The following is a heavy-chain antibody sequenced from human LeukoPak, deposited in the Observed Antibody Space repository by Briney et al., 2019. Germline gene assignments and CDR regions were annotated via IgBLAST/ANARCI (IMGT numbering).Heavy chain of an antibody. CDR3: ARVRYVDTAMVPFDY. V-gene: IGHV3-30*04. D-gene: IGHD5-18*01. CDR1: GFTFSSYA. J-gene: IGHJ4*02. CDR2: ISYDGSNK. Sequence: GRSLRLSCAASGFTFSSYAMHWVRQAPGKGLEWVAVISYDGSNKYYADSVKGRFTISRDNFKNTLYLQMNSLRAEDTAVYYCARVRYVDTAMVPFDYWGQGTLVTVSS.